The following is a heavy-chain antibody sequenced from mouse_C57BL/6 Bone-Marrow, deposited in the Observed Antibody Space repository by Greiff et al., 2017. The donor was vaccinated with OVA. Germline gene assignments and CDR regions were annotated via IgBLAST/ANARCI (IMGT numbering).Heavy chain of an antibody. Sequence: QVQLQQSGAELVRPGASVTLSCKASGYTFTDYEMHWVKQTPVHGLEWIGAIDPETGGTAYNQKFKCKAILTADKSSSTAYMELRSLTSEDSAVYYCTRHYYGTWFAYWGQGTLVTVSA. J-gene: IGHJ3*01. V-gene: IGHV1-15*01. CDR3: TRHYYGTWFAY. CDR1: GYTFTDYE. D-gene: IGHD1-1*01. CDR2: IDPETGGT.